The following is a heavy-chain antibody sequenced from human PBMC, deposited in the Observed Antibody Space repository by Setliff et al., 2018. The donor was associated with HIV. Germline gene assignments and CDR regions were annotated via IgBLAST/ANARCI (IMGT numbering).Heavy chain of an antibody. D-gene: IGHD3-16*01. J-gene: IGHJ4*02. V-gene: IGHV4-4*07. CDR3: ARHQYVAGLIDS. CDR1: GASISRYY. Sequence: SSETLSLTCTVSGASISRYYWSWIRQPAGKGLEWIGRIYTSGNTYYNPSLKSRVAMSADTSKNQFSLKLTSVTAADSAVYYCARHQYVAGLIDSWGQGTLVTVSS. CDR2: IYTSGNT.